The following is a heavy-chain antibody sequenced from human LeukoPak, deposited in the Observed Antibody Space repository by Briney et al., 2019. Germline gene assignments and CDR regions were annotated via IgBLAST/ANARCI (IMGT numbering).Heavy chain of an antibody. D-gene: IGHD3-3*01. CDR2: IYYSGST. J-gene: IGHJ3*02. CDR1: GGSISSYY. V-gene: IGHV4-59*01. Sequence: PSETLSLTCTVSGGSISSYYWSWIRQPPGKGLEWIGYIYYSGSTNYNPSLKSRVTISVDTSKNQFSLKLSSVTAADTAVYYCAAEALYPFWSGYGAFDIWGQGTMVTVSS. CDR3: AAEALYPFWSGYGAFDI.